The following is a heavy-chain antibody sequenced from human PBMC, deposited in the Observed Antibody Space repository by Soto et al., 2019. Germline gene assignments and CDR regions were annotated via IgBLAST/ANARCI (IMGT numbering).Heavy chain of an antibody. J-gene: IGHJ3*02. CDR1: GFSLGTSGVG. CDR3: APRRSIAAAGTGALDI. CDR2: IYWDDDK. V-gene: IGHV2-5*02. Sequence: QITLKESGPTLVKPTQTLTLTCTFSGFSLGTSGVGMAWIRQPPGKALEWLALIYWDDDKRYSPSLKSRLTITTDTSQNQVVLTMTTLDPVDTATYYCAPRRSIAAAGTGALDIWGQGTMVTVSS. D-gene: IGHD6-13*01.